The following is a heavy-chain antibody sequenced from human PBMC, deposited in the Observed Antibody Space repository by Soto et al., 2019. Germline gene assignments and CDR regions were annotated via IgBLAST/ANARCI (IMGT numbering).Heavy chain of an antibody. CDR1: GVAVSSVDFY. J-gene: IGHJ4*02. V-gene: IGHV4-61*08. Sequence: GTLSLALVVSGVAVSSVDFYWRWIRLPPGKRLEWIGHFYHNGRTKYRPSLKSRVTISADMSKNQFSLKLNSVTAADTAVYYCARDRVISGATFEYWGPGTLVTVSS. D-gene: IGHD2-2*01. CDR3: ARDRVISGATFEY. CDR2: FYHNGRT.